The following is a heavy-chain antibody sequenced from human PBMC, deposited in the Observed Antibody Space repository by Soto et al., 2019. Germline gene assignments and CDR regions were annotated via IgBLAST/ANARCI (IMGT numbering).Heavy chain of an antibody. Sequence: TSETLSLTCAVYGGSFSGYYWSWIRQPPGKGLEWIGEINHSGSTNYNPPLKSRVTISVDTSKNQFSLKLSSVTAADTAVYYCARAPAGPTNPKKNYFDYWGQGTLVTVSS. CDR2: INHSGST. CDR1: GGSFSGYY. CDR3: ARAPAGPTNPKKNYFDY. J-gene: IGHJ4*02. D-gene: IGHD2-2*01. V-gene: IGHV4-34*01.